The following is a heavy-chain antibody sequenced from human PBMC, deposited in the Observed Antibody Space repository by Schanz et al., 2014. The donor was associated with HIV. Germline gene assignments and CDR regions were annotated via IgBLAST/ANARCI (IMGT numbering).Heavy chain of an antibody. V-gene: IGHV1-18*01. D-gene: IGHD3-9*01. CDR3: AKGQDWPGPQLAH. CDR1: GYTFASYG. J-gene: IGHJ4*03. CDR2: ISPYNGDR. Sequence: VQLLQSGAEVKKPGASVKVSCKTSGYTFASYGITWVRQAPGQGLDWVGWISPYNGDRKYDQKFQGRVPLTTDTSTNTAYMELRSLRSDDTAVYYCAKGQDWPGPQLAHWGHGSLVIVSS.